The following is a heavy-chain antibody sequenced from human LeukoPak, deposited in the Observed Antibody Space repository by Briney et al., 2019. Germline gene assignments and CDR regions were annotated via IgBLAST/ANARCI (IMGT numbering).Heavy chain of an antibody. D-gene: IGHD3-10*01. J-gene: IGHJ4*02. CDR3: ARGTYYYLY. Sequence: PGGSLRLSCAASGFTFSTYYMTWVRQAPGKGLEWVAYIKPDGDEKYYVDSVKGRFTISRDNAKNSLYLQMSSLRTDDTAVYYCARGTYYYLYWGQGTLVTVSS. V-gene: IGHV3-7*05. CDR2: IKPDGDEK. CDR1: GFTFSTYY.